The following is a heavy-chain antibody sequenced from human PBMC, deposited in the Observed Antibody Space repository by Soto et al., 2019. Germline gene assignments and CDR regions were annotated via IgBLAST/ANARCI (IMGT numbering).Heavy chain of an antibody. D-gene: IGHD5-18*01. CDR2: IGGYKGNT. CDR1: GYTFTNYG. J-gene: IGHJ4*02. CDR3: APPPLDTGIPSGY. Sequence: QVQLVQSGAEVREPGASVKVSCKASGYTFTNYGVSWVRQAPGQGLEWMGWIGGYKGNTNYSQKLQGRATLTTDTSTSTAYMDLRSLLSDDTAVYYCAPPPLDTGIPSGYWGQGTLVTVSS. V-gene: IGHV1-18*01.